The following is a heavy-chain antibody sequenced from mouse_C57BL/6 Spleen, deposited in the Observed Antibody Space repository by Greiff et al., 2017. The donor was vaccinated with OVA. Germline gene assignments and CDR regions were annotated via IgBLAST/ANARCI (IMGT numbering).Heavy chain of an antibody. Sequence: VKLVESGPGLVQPSQSLSITCTVSGFSLTSYGLHWVRQSPGKGLEWLGVIWSGGSTDYNAAFISRLSISKDNSKSQVFFKMNSLQADDTAIYYCARNAATDGDYYAMDYWGQGTSVTVSS. CDR1: GFSLTSYG. J-gene: IGHJ4*01. CDR2: IWSGGST. CDR3: ARNAATDGDYYAMDY. D-gene: IGHD1-2*01. V-gene: IGHV2-2*01.